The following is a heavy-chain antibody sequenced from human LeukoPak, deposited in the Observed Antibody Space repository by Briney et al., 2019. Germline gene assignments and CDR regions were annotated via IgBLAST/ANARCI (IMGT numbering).Heavy chain of an antibody. CDR1: GDSYSSPY. J-gene: IGHJ6*03. CDR2: IYYSGST. Sequence: SETLSLTCTVSGDSYSSPYWSWIRQPPGKGLEWIGYIYYSGSTNYNPSLKSRVTISVDTSKNQFSLKLSSVTAADTAVYYCARRVGSSSQLKIYYYYYMDVWGKGTTVTVSS. CDR3: ARRVGSSSQLKIYYYYYMDV. D-gene: IGHD6-13*01. V-gene: IGHV4-59*11.